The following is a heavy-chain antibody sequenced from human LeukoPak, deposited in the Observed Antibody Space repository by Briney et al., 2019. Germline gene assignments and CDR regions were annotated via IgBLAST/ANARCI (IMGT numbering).Heavy chain of an antibody. V-gene: IGHV4-59*08. Sequence: PSETLSLTCAVYGGSFSGYYWSWIRQPPGKGLEWIGYIYYSGSTNYNPSLKSRVTISVDTSKNQFSLKLSSVTAADTAVYYCARLAIYDSSGYYYDYWGQGTLVTVS. D-gene: IGHD3-22*01. J-gene: IGHJ4*02. CDR2: IYYSGST. CDR3: ARLAIYDSSGYYYDY. CDR1: GGSFSGYY.